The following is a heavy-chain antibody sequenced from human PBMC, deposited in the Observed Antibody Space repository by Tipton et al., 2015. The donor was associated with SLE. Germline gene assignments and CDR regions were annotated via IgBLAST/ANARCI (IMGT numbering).Heavy chain of an antibody. J-gene: IGHJ3*02. CDR1: GFTFSSYG. V-gene: IGHV3-30*02. D-gene: IGHD3-3*01. CDR3: AKAGHEWLSRSSDAFDI. CDR2: IRYDGSNK. Sequence: SLRLSCAASGFTFSSYGMHWVRQAPGKGLEWVAFIRYDGSNKYYADSVKGRFTISRDNSKNTPYLQMNSLRAEDTAVYYCAKAGHEWLSRSSDAFDIWGQGTTVTVSS.